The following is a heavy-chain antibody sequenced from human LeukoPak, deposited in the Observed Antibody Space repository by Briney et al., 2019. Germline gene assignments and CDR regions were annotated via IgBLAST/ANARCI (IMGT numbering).Heavy chain of an antibody. Sequence: GGSLRLSCAASGLTFSRSWMNWVRQAPGKGLEWVAHIKQDGSEKYYVDSVKGRFTISRDNAKNSLYLQMNSLRAEDTAVYYCARGYGDSIHFDYWGQGTLVTVSS. V-gene: IGHV3-7*04. CDR2: IKQDGSEK. CDR3: ARGYGDSIHFDY. D-gene: IGHD4-17*01. CDR1: GLTFSRSW. J-gene: IGHJ4*02.